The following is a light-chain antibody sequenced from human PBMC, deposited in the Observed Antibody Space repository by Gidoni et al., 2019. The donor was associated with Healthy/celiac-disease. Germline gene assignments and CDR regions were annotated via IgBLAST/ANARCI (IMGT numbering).Light chain of an antibody. V-gene: IGKV1-5*03. CDR3: QQYNSYPWT. CDR2: KAS. J-gene: IGKJ1*01. Sequence: DIQMTQSPSTLSASVGDRVPITCRASQSISSWLAWYQQKPGKAPKLLIDKASSLESGVPSRFSGSGSGTEFTLTISSLQPDDFATYYCQQYNSYPWTFGQGTKVEIK. CDR1: QSISSW.